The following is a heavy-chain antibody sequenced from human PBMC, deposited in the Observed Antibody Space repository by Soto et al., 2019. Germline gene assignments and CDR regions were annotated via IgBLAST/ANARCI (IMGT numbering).Heavy chain of an antibody. V-gene: IGHV1-69*02. D-gene: IGHD2-8*01. CDR3: ARSVGTNGVCRAVDY. J-gene: IGHJ4*02. Sequence: QVQLVQSGAEVKKPGSSVKVSCKASGGTFSSYTISWVRQAPGQGLEWMGRIIPILGIANYAQKFQGRVTITADKSTSTADMELSSLRSEDTAVYYCARSVGTNGVCRAVDYWGQGTLVTVSS. CDR1: GGTFSSYT. CDR2: IIPILGIA.